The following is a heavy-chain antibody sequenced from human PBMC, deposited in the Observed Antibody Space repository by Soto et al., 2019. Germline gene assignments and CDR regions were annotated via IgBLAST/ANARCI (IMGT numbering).Heavy chain of an antibody. CDR2: IWYDGSNK. V-gene: IGHV3-33*01. J-gene: IGHJ6*03. D-gene: IGHD3-10*01. CDR1: GFTFSSYG. Sequence: GGSLRLSCAASGFTFSSYGRHWVRQAPGKGLERVAVIWYDGSNKYYADSVKGRFTISRDNSKNTLYLQMNSLRAEDTAVYYCARRQYYGSGSSKYYYYYYYMDVWGKGTTVTVSS. CDR3: ARRQYYGSGSSKYYYYYYYMDV.